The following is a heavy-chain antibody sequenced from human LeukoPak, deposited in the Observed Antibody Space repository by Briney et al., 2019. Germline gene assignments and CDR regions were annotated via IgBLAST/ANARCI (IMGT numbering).Heavy chain of an antibody. D-gene: IGHD6-13*01. CDR3: AKEWLLPGIAAAGTPSDAFDI. CDR1: GFTVSNNY. V-gene: IGHV3-66*01. Sequence: GGSLRLSCAASGFTVSNNYMSWVRQAPGKGLEWVSVIYNGDSTYYADAVKGRFTISRDNSKNTLYLQMNSLRAEDTAVYYCAKEWLLPGIAAAGTPSDAFDIWGQGTMVTVSS. J-gene: IGHJ3*02. CDR2: IYNGDST.